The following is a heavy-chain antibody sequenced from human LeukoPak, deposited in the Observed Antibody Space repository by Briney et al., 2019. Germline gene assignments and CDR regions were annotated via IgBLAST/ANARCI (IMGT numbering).Heavy chain of an antibody. CDR1: GGTFSSYA. V-gene: IGHV1-69*13. Sequence: ASVKVSCKASGGTFSSYAISWVRQAPGQGLEWMGGIIPIFGTASYAQKFQGRVTITADESTSTAYMELSSLRSEDTAVYYCARVADPRWNYGYYFDYWGQGTLVTVSS. CDR3: ARVADPRWNYGYYFDY. CDR2: IIPIFGTA. D-gene: IGHD1-7*01. J-gene: IGHJ4*02.